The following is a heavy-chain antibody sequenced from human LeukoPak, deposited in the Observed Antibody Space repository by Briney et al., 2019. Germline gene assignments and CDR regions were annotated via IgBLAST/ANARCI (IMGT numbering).Heavy chain of an antibody. CDR2: INPSGGST. Sequence: ASVKVSCKASGYTFTSYYMHWVRQAPGQGLEWMGIINPSGGSTSYAQKFQGRVTITTDESTSTAYMELSSLRSEDTAVYYCARGGYCSSTSCLNFDYWGQGTLVTVSS. CDR1: GYTFTSYY. D-gene: IGHD2-2*03. CDR3: ARGGYCSSTSCLNFDY. J-gene: IGHJ4*02. V-gene: IGHV1-46*01.